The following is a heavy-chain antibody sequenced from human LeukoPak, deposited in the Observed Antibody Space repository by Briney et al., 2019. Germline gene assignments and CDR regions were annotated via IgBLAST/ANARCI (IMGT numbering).Heavy chain of an antibody. D-gene: IGHD3-10*01. CDR2: IYYSGST. CDR3: ARAGGSGLNWFDP. V-gene: IGHV4-59*01. J-gene: IGHJ5*02. CDR1: GGSISCYY. Sequence: SETLSLTCTVSGGSISCYYWSWIRQPPGKGLEWIGYIYYSGSTNYNPSLKSRVTISVDTSKNQFSLKLSSVTAADTAVYYCARAGGSGLNWFDPWGQGTLVTVSS.